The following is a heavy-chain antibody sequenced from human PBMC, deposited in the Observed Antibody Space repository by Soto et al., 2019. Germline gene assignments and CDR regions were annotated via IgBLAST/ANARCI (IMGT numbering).Heavy chain of an antibody. CDR2: ISFDGNIK. V-gene: IGHV3-30-3*01. Sequence: GSLRLSCAASGVSGFTFSKYAMSWVRQAPGQGLEWVAVISFDGNIKYDADSVKGRCTISRDTSKNTLFLQMDSLKGEDTAVYSCARAPRRYCTSLSCLGLYGLDVWGQGTAVTSP. D-gene: IGHD2-8*01. J-gene: IGHJ6*02. CDR3: ARAPRRYCTSLSCLGLYGLDV. CDR1: GVSGFTFSKYA.